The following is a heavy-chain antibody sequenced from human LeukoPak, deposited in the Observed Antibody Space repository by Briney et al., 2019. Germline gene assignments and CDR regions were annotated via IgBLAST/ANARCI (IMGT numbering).Heavy chain of an antibody. CDR2: INHSGST. CDR1: GGSFSDFF. V-gene: IGHV4-34*01. CDR3: ARGGLAAAGNNWFDP. J-gene: IGHJ5*02. D-gene: IGHD6-13*01. Sequence: PSETLSLTCAVYGGSFSDFFWSWIRQPPGKGLEWIGEINHSGSTNYNPSLKSRVTISVDTSKNQFSLKLSSVTAADTAVYYCARGGLAAAGNNWFDPWGQGTLVTVSS.